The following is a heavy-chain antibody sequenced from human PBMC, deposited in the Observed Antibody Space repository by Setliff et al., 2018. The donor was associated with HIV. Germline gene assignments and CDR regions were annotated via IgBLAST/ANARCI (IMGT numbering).Heavy chain of an antibody. J-gene: IGHJ6*02. CDR3: ARITIFVPGNPYFYGMDV. CDR2: MFYSGTT. CDR1: GDSVTSGGFF. V-gene: IGHV4-31*03. Sequence: PSETLSLTCSVSGDSVTSGGFFWSWIRQRPEEGLEWIGHMFYSGTTYYSPSLKSRVRISRDTSENQFSLKLTSVTAADTAVYYCARITIFVPGNPYFYGMDVWGQGTTVTVSS. D-gene: IGHD3-3*01.